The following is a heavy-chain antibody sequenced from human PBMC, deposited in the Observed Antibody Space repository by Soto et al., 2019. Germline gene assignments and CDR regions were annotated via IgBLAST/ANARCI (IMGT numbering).Heavy chain of an antibody. CDR3: AKDLGVVPAHYFDY. D-gene: IGHD3-3*01. CDR1: GFTFSSYA. J-gene: IGHJ4*02. V-gene: IGHV3-23*01. CDR2: ISGSGGST. Sequence: GGSLRLSCAASGFTFSSYAMSWVRQAPGKGLEWVSAISGSGGSTYYADSVKGRFTISRDNSKNTLYLQMNSLRAEDTAVYYWAKDLGVVPAHYFDYWGQGTLVTVSS.